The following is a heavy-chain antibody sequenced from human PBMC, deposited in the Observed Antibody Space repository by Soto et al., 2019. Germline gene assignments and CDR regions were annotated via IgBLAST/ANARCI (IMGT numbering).Heavy chain of an antibody. D-gene: IGHD3-22*01. V-gene: IGHV3-30*18. CDR1: GFTFSSYG. CDR2: ISYDGSNK. J-gene: IGHJ6*02. Sequence: GGSLRLSCAASGFTFSSYGMHWVRQAPGKGLEWVAVISYDGSNKYYADSVKGRFTISRDNSKNTLYLQMNSLRAEDTAVYYCAKDRTYYYDSPPGGMDVWGQGTTVTVSS. CDR3: AKDRTYYYDSPPGGMDV.